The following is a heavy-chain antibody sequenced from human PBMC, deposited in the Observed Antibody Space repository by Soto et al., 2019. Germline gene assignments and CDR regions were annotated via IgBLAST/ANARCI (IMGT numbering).Heavy chain of an antibody. CDR1: GGSISSNTYN. Sequence: QLQLQESGPGLVKPSETLSLTCTVSGGSISSNTYNWGWIRQPPGMGLEWIGSIYYSGSTYYNPSLKSRVSTSVDTSKNQFSLKLTSATAADTAVYYCARHFRQSTIRLQMAGYFDNWGQGTLVTVSS. J-gene: IGHJ4*02. D-gene: IGHD3-16*01. CDR2: IYYSGST. V-gene: IGHV4-39*01. CDR3: ARHFRQSTIRLQMAGYFDN.